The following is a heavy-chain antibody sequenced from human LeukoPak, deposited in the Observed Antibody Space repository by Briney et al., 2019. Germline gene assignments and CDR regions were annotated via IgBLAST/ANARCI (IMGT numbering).Heavy chain of an antibody. D-gene: IGHD3-10*01. CDR2: INPNSGGT. Sequence: GASVKVSCKASGYTFTGYYMHWVRQAPGQGLEWMGWINPNSGGTNYAQKFQGRVTMTRDTSISTAYMELSRLRSDDTAVYYCATPLWFGELFRPDDAFDTWGQGTMVTVSS. CDR1: GYTFTGYY. V-gene: IGHV1-2*02. CDR3: ATPLWFGELFRPDDAFDT. J-gene: IGHJ3*02.